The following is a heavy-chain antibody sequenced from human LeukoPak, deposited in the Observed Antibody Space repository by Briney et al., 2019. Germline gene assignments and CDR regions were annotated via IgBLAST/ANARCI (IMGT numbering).Heavy chain of an antibody. CDR2: ISGSGGGT. V-gene: IGHV3-23*01. D-gene: IGHD6-13*01. CDR1: GFTFSSYA. CDR3: AKDAYTSSWYRFDP. Sequence: GGSLRLSCAASGFTFSSYAMSWVRQAPGKGQEWVSAISGSGGGTSYADSVKGRFTISRDNSKNTLSLQMNSLRAEDTAVYYCAKDAYTSSWYRFDPWGQGTLVTVSS. J-gene: IGHJ5*02.